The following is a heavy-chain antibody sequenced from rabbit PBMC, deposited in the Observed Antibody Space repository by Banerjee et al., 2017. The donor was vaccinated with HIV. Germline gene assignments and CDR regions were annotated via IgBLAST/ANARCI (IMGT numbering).Heavy chain of an antibody. V-gene: IGHV1S39*01. CDR1: GFDFSSYG. Sequence: QEQLVESGGGLVQPGGSLKLSCKASGFDFSSYGVSWARQAPGKGLEWIGYINTGDGIPYYASWAKGRFTISKTSPTTVTLQMTSLTAADTATYFCAREGTGYAGYADATIHNLWGPGTLVTVS. J-gene: IGHJ4*01. CDR2: INTGDGIP. CDR3: AREGTGYAGYADATIHNL. D-gene: IGHD6-1*01.